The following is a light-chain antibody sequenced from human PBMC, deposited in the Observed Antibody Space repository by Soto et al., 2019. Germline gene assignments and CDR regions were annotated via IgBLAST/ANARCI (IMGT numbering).Light chain of an antibody. CDR1: QSIDNY. Sequence: DIQMTQSPSSLSASVGDRVTITCRTSQSIDNYLNWYQQKPGKAPKLLIYKASTLKSGVPSRFSGSGSGTEFTLTISSLQPDDFATYYCQHYNSYSEAFGQGTMVDIK. CDR3: QHYNSYSEA. V-gene: IGKV1-5*03. CDR2: KAS. J-gene: IGKJ1*01.